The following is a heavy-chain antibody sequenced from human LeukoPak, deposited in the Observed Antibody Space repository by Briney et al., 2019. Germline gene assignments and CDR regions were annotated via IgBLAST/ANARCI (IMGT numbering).Heavy chain of an antibody. V-gene: IGHV3-23*01. CDR3: AKDPYYYGSSGYFHDLDY. CDR2: ISCSGGST. J-gene: IGHJ4*02. CDR1: GLTFSIYA. D-gene: IGHD3-22*01. Sequence: GGSLRFSRAASGLTFSIYAMSWVRQAPGKGLEWVSAISCSGGSTYYADSVKGRFTISRDNSKNTLYLQMNSLRAEDTAVYYCAKDPYYYGSSGYFHDLDYWGQGTLVTVSS.